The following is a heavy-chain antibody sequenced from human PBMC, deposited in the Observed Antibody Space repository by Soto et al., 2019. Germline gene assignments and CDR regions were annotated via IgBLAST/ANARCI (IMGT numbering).Heavy chain of an antibody. Sequence: SETLSLTCTVSGGSVTSDEDYWTWIRQSPGKGLEWIGYISNSGSTGYNPSLKTRLSMSVDRSKNQFTLRLTSVTAADTAVYFCATESGSTYGYFDHWGQGTQVTVSS. V-gene: IGHV4-30-4*01. CDR1: GGSVTSDEDY. CDR2: ISNSGST. D-gene: IGHD5-18*01. J-gene: IGHJ4*02. CDR3: ATESGSTYGYFDH.